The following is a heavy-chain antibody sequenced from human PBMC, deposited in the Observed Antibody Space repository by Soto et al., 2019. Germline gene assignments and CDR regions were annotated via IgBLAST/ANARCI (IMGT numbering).Heavy chain of an antibody. CDR3: ARYPRLDC. CDR2: IYYSGST. CDR1: GDSISSSGFF. Sequence: PSETLSLTCTVSGDSISSSGFFWGWIRQPPGKGLEWIGYIYYSGSTNYNPSLRSRVTISIDTSKNQFSLRLSSVTAADTAVYFCARYPRLDCWGQGTLVTVSS. V-gene: IGHV4-61*05. J-gene: IGHJ4*02.